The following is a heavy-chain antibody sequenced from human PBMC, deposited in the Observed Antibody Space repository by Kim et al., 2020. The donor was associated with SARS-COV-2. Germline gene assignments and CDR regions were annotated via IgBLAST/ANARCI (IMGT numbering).Heavy chain of an antibody. J-gene: IGHJ3*02. CDR1: GGTFSSYA. V-gene: IGHV1-69*13. Sequence: SVKVSCKASGGTFSSYAMSWVRQAPGQRLEWMGGIIAVFGTANYAQKFQGRVTITADESTSTAYMELSSLRSEDTAVYYCAREGDSSGSGAFDIWGQGTMVTVSS. CDR2: IIAVFGTA. CDR3: AREGDSSGSGAFDI. D-gene: IGHD6-19*01.